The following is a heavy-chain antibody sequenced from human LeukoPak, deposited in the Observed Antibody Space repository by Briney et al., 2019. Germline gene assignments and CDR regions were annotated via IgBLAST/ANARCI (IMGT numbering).Heavy chain of an antibody. CDR2: MSYDGSNK. CDR1: GFTFSSYA. V-gene: IGHV3-30-3*01. D-gene: IGHD5-12*01. Sequence: GGSLRLSCAASGFTFSSYAMHWVRQAPGKGLEWVAVMSYDGSNKYYADSVKGRFTISRDNSKNTLYLQMNSLRAEDTAVYYCARDGAYSGYGFFDYWGQGTLVTVSS. CDR3: ARDGAYSGYGFFDY. J-gene: IGHJ4*02.